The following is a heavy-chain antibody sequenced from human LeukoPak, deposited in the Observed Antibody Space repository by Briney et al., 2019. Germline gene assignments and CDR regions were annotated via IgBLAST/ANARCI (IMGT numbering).Heavy chain of an antibody. D-gene: IGHD6-19*01. CDR3: ARGDGWSFDY. J-gene: IGHJ4*02. CDR2: SRNRAHNFMT. CDR1: GFIFSDHY. Sequence: PGGSLRLSCAASGFIFSDHYIDWVRQTPQRGLEWLGRSRNRAHNFMTEYAASVKDRFSTSRDDSQNSLFLQMTNLMTDDTAVYYCARGDGWSFDYWGQGSLVIVSS. V-gene: IGHV3-72*01.